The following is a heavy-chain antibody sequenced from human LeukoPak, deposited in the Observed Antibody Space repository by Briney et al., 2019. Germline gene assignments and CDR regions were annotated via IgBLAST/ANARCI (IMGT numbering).Heavy chain of an antibody. CDR3: ARDRGKYYGVDV. D-gene: IGHD3-10*01. V-gene: IGHV3-48*01. Sequence: GGSLRLSCAASELTFSRYSMNWVRQAPGKGLEWVSYISSSSSIIYYADSVKGRFTISRDNAKNSLYLQMNSLRVEDTDVYYCARDRGKYYGVDVWGQGTTVTVSS. CDR2: ISSSSSII. CDR1: ELTFSRYS. J-gene: IGHJ6*02.